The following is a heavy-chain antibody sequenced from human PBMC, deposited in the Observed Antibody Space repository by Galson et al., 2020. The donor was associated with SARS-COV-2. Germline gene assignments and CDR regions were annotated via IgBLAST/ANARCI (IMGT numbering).Heavy chain of an antibody. D-gene: IGHD1-1*01. CDR1: GLTFSSYA. CDR2: ISYDGSNK. Sequence: TGGSLRLACAASGLTFSSYAMHWVRQAPDKGLEWVAVISYDGSNKYYADSVKGRFTISRDNSKNTLYLQMNSLRAEDTAVYYCARGGGTKDAFDIWGQGTMVTVSS. J-gene: IGHJ3*02. CDR3: ARGGGTKDAFDI. V-gene: IGHV3-30-3*01.